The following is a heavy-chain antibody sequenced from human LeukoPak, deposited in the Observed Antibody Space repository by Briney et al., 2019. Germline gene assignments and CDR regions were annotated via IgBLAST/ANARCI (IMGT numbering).Heavy chain of an antibody. V-gene: IGHV3-30-3*01. J-gene: IGHJ4*02. CDR2: ISSDGNNK. D-gene: IGHD5-12*01. CDR3: ASPGGATDLDY. CDR1: GFTFRSYA. Sequence: PGGSLRLSCAASGFTFRSYAVHWVRQAPNKGLEWVAIISSDGNNKYYADSVKGRFTISRDNSENTLYLQMNSLRPEDTAVYYCASPGGATDLDYWGQGTLVTVSS.